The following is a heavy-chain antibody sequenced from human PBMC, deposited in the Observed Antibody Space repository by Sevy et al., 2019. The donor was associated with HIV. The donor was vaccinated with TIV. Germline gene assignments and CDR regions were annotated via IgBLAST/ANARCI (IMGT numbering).Heavy chain of an antibody. V-gene: IGHV4-61*01. D-gene: IGHD3-10*01. J-gene: IGHJ5*02. CDR3: ARGRYFGPGSGELRGFDA. CDR1: DGSLTSGSYY. CDR2: IHYSGST. Sequence: SETLSLTCTVPDGSLTSGSYYWTWIRQSPGKGLEWIGYIHYSGSTNYNPSLNSRVTMSVDKSKNQFSLNLYSVTAADTAVYYCARGRYFGPGSGELRGFDAWGQGNLVTVSS.